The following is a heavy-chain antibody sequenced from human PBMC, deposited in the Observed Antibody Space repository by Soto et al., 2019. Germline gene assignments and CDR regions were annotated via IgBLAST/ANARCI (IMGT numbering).Heavy chain of an antibody. J-gene: IGHJ6*02. V-gene: IGHV1-58*01. CDR3: AADSPEPIAARPLYYYYYGMDV. CDR1: GFTFTSSA. CDR2: IVVGSGNT. D-gene: IGHD6-6*01. Sequence: ASVKVSCKASGFTFTSSAVQWVRQARGQRLEWIGWIVVGSGNTNYAQKFQERVTITRDMSTSTAYMELSSLRSEDTAVYYCAADSPEPIAARPLYYYYYGMDVWGQGTTVTVSS.